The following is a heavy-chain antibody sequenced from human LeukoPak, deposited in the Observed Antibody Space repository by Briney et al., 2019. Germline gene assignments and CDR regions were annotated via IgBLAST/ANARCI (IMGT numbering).Heavy chain of an antibody. J-gene: IGHJ5*02. D-gene: IGHD3-10*01. CDR3: AGYYGSGSYYGWFDP. CDR2: INHSGST. Sequence: SETLSLTCAVYGGSFSGYYWSWIRQPPGKGLEWIGEINHSGSTTYNPSLKSRVTISVDTSKNQFSLKLSSVTAADTAVYYCAGYYGSGSYYGWFDPWGQGTLVTVSS. V-gene: IGHV4-34*01. CDR1: GGSFSGYY.